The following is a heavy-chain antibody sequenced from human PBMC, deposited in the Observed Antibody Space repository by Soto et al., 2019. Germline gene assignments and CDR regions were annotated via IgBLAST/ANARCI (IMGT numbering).Heavy chain of an antibody. CDR2: ISSRSAYI. V-gene: IGHV3-21*06. Sequence: ELHLVEAGGGLVKPGEYLTLSCAASGFTFGSFTSNWGRQAPGKGLEWVSSISSRSAYIYYAESVKGRFTISRDNARSTLYLQMNSLSLDDTAGYFCARDGLTFGGDWGQGTLVAVSS. J-gene: IGHJ4*02. D-gene: IGHD3-16*01. CDR1: GFTFGSFT. CDR3: ARDGLTFGGD.